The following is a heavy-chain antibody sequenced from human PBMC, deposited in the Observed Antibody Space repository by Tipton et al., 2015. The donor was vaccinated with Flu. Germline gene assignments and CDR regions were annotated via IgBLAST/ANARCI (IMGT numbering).Heavy chain of an antibody. CDR2: IKQDGSEK. J-gene: IGHJ4*02. CDR3: ARDMYSPYSGSYFDY. D-gene: IGHD1-26*01. V-gene: IGHV3-7*01. Sequence: QLVQSGGGLVQPGGSLRLSCAASGFTFSSYWMSWVRQAPGKGLEWVANIKQDGSEKYYVDSVKGRFTISRDNAKNSLYLQMISLRAEDTAVYYCARDMYSPYSGSYFDYWGQGTLVTVTS. CDR1: GFTFSSYW.